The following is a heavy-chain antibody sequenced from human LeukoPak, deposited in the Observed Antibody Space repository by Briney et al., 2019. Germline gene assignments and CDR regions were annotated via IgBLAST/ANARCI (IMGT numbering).Heavy chain of an antibody. V-gene: IGHV1-2*02. J-gene: IGHJ5*02. CDR1: GYTFTGYY. CDR2: INPTSGGT. Sequence: GASVKVSCKASGYTFTGYYMHWVRQAPGQGLEWMGWINPTSGGTHYAQKFQGRVTMTRDTSISTAYTELSSLTSDDTAVYYCAREGIAEPDTNWFDPWGQGTLVTVSS. D-gene: IGHD6-13*01. CDR3: AREGIAEPDTNWFDP.